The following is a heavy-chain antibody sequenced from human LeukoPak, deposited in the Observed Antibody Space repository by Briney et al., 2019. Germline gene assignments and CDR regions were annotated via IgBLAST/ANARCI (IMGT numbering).Heavy chain of an antibody. Sequence: SETLSLTCIVSGGSINSADYYWSWIRQPPEKGLEWIGYIFYSGSTYYNPSLKRRITISVDTSKNHFSLKLSSVTVADTAVYYCARVRQRREGTRDAFDIWGQGTMVTVSS. D-gene: IGHD5-24*01. J-gene: IGHJ3*02. CDR3: ARVRQRREGTRDAFDI. CDR2: IFYSGST. CDR1: GGSINSADYY. V-gene: IGHV4-30-4*08.